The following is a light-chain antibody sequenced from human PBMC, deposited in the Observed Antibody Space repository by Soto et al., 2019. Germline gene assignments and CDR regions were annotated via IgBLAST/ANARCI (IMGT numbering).Light chain of an antibody. CDR3: SSYTSTSSLV. Sequence: QSALTQPAAVSGSPGQSITISCTGGSSDVGGYNYVSWYQQHPGKAPKLMIYDVSDRPSGVSKRFSGSKSGNTASLTISGLQAEDEADYYCSSYTSTSSLVFGGGTKLTVL. J-gene: IGLJ2*01. CDR1: SSDVGGYNY. V-gene: IGLV2-14*01. CDR2: DVS.